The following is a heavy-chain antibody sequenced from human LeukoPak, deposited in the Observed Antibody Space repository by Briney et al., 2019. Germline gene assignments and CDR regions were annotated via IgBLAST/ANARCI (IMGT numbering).Heavy chain of an antibody. Sequence: SETLSLTCTVPGGSISSGTYFWSWIRQPAGKGLEWIGRIYSSGSANYNPSLKRRVSISVDTSKSQFSLQMSSVTAADTAVYYCARGGIVAVVAAPGAFDIWGQGTMVTVS. J-gene: IGHJ3*02. CDR2: IYSSGSA. D-gene: IGHD2-15*01. CDR3: ARGGIVAVVAAPGAFDI. V-gene: IGHV4-61*02. CDR1: GGSISSGTYF.